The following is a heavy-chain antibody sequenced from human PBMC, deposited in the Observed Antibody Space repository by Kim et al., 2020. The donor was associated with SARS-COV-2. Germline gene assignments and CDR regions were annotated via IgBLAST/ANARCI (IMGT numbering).Heavy chain of an antibody. CDR3: AKDMRGYCSGGSCYSTPESYYYYGMDV. J-gene: IGHJ6*02. CDR1: GFTFDDYA. Sequence: GGSLRLSCAASGFTFDDYAMHWVRQAPGKGLEWVSGISWNSGSIGYADSVKGRFTISRDNAKNSLYLQMNSLRAEDTALYYCAKDMRGYCSGGSCYSTPESYYYYGMDVWGQGTTVTVSS. D-gene: IGHD2-15*01. CDR2: ISWNSGSI. V-gene: IGHV3-9*01.